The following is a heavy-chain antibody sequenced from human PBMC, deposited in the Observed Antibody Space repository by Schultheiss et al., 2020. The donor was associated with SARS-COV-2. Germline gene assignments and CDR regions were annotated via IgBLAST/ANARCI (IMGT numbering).Heavy chain of an antibody. J-gene: IGHJ4*02. CDR2: IIPIFGTA. CDR1: GYTFTGYY. V-gene: IGHV1-69*13. Sequence: SVKVSCKASGYTFTGYYMHWVRQAPGQGLEWMGGIIPIFGTANYAQKSQGRVTITADESTSTAYMELSSLRFEDTAVYYCARAMGDLITDYWGQGTLVTVSS. CDR3: ARAMGDLITDY. D-gene: IGHD2-21*02.